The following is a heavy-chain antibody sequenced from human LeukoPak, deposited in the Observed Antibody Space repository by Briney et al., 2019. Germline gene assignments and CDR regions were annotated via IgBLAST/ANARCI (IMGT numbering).Heavy chain of an antibody. V-gene: IGHV3-9*01. CDR1: GFTFDDYA. D-gene: IGHD2-15*01. J-gene: IGHJ4*02. Sequence: GRSLRLSCAASGFTFDDYAMHRVRQAPGKGLEWVSGISWNSGSIGYADSVKGRFTISRDNAKNSLYLQMNSLRAEDTALYYCAKGGVVVVAAIDYWGQGTLVTVSS. CDR2: ISWNSGSI. CDR3: AKGGVVVVAAIDY.